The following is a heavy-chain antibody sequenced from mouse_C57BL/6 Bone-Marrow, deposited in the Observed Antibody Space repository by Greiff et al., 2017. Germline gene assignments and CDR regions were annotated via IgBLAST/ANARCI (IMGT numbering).Heavy chain of an antibody. J-gene: IGHJ2*01. D-gene: IGHD1-1*01. CDR3: ARWDYGSSPYYFDY. CDR2: IDPSDSYT. CDR1: GYTFTSYW. V-gene: IGHV1-50*01. Sequence: VQLQQSGAELVKPGASVKLSCKASGYTFTSYWMQWVKQRPGQGLEWIGEIDPSDSYTNYNQKFKGKATLTVGTSSSTAYMQRSSLTSEDSAVYYCARWDYGSSPYYFDYWGQGTTRTVSS.